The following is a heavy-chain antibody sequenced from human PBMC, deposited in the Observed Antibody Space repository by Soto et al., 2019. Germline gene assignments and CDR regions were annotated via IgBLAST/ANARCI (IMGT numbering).Heavy chain of an antibody. CDR2: INHSGST. Sequence: QVQLQQWGAGLLKPSETLSLTCAVYGGSFSGYYWSWIRQPPGKGLEWVGEINHSGSTNYNPSLTRQVTISVDTSKNHCALNLRSVPAADTAVYYCARAHRLLWFGEFPLAYWGQGTLVTVSS. V-gene: IGHV4-34*01. CDR3: ARAHRLLWFGEFPLAY. J-gene: IGHJ4*02. D-gene: IGHD3-10*01. CDR1: GGSFSGYY.